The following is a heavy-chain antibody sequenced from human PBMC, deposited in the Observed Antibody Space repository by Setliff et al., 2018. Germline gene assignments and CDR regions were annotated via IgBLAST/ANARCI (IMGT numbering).Heavy chain of an antibody. D-gene: IGHD3-22*01. Sequence: SETLSLTCTVSGDSISSRRNYWGWFRQPAGKELEWIGQIYTSWSTNYNPSLKSRVTISVDTSKNQFSLKLSSVTAADTAVYYCARDSGYTDPAFDIWGQGTMVTVSS. CDR1: GDSISSRRNY. J-gene: IGHJ3*02. V-gene: IGHV4-61*09. CDR2: IYTSWST. CDR3: ARDSGYTDPAFDI.